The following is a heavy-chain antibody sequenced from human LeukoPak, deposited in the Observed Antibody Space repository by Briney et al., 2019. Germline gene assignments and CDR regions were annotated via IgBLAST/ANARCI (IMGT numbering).Heavy chain of an antibody. V-gene: IGHV3-23*01. Sequence: PGGSLRLSCSASGFTFSSFAMTWVRQAPGKGLEWISAISGSDGRTSYADSVKGRFTISRDNSKNTLSLQMNSLRAEDTAVYYCAKIDCVPSSCDEFDYWGQGTLVTVSS. D-gene: IGHD2-21*01. CDR1: GFTFSSFA. CDR3: AKIDCVPSSCDEFDY. CDR2: ISGSDGRT. J-gene: IGHJ4*02.